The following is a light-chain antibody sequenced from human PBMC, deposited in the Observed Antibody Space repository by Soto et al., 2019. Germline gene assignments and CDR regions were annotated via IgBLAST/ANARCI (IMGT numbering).Light chain of an antibody. CDR3: QHYNSDSNT. CDR1: QIISDW. Sequence: DIQLTQSPFALSASLGYRVTITCRASQIISDWLAWYQQKPGKAPNLLIYKASSLDSAVPSRFSASGSGTEFTLTISNLQPDDFATYYCQHYNSDSNTFGQGTKLEIK. V-gene: IGKV1-5*03. J-gene: IGKJ2*01. CDR2: KAS.